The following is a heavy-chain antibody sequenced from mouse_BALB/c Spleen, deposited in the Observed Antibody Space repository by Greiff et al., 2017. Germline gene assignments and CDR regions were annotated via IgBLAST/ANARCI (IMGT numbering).Heavy chain of an antibody. V-gene: IGHV5-12-2*01. D-gene: IGHD2-2*01. Sequence: EVKLVESGGGLVQPGGSLKLSCAASGFTFSSYTMSWVRQTPEKRLEWVAYISNGGGSTYYPDTVKGRFTISRDNAKNTLYLQMSSLKSEDTAMYYCASYGFLYAMDYWGQGTSVTVSS. CDR2: ISNGGGST. CDR1: GFTFSSYT. J-gene: IGHJ4*01. CDR3: ASYGFLYAMDY.